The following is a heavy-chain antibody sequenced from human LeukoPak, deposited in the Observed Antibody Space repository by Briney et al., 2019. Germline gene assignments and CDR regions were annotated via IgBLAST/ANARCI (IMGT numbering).Heavy chain of an antibody. D-gene: IGHD1-14*01. V-gene: IGHV3-30*18. CDR2: ISYDGSNK. CDR1: GFTFSSYG. CDR3: AKEDPTEAFDI. J-gene: IGHJ3*02. Sequence: GGSLRLSCAASGFTFSSYGMHWVRQAPGKGLEWVAVISYDGSNKYYADSVKGRFTISRDNSKNTLYLQMNSLRAEDTAVYYCAKEDPTEAFDIWGQGTMVTVSS.